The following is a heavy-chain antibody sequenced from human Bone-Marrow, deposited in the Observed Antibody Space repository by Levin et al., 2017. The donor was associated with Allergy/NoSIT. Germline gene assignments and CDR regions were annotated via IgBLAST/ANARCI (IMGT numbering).Heavy chain of an antibody. V-gene: IGHV3-15*01. CDR1: GFTFNIAW. CDR3: TTDGSSWYEGEYYFDS. Sequence: PGGSLRLSCAASGFTFNIAWMSWVRQAPGKHLEWVGRTKSKSDGGTEDYAAPVKGRFTISRDDSKNTVYLEMNSLQIEDTAVYYCTTDGSSWYEGEYYFDSWGQGTLVTVSS. J-gene: IGHJ4*02. CDR2: TKSKSDGGTE. D-gene: IGHD6-13*01.